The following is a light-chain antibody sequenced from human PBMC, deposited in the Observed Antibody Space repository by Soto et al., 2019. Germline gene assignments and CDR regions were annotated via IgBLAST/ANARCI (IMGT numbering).Light chain of an antibody. V-gene: IGKV1-5*03. J-gene: IGKJ1*01. Sequence: DIQMTQSPSTLSASVGDRVTITCRASQSISGWLAWYQQKPGKVPKLLIYRASTLESGVPSRFSGSESGTEFTLTISSLQPDDFATYYCQQYKDYPVTFGQGTKVDIK. CDR3: QQYKDYPVT. CDR2: RAS. CDR1: QSISGW.